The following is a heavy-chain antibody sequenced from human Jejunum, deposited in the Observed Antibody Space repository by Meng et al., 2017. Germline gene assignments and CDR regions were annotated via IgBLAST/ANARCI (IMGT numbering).Heavy chain of an antibody. CDR2: IYYSGST. CDR3: AESGAAHSRMDY. J-gene: IGHJ4*02. V-gene: IGHV4-59*01. CDR1: GGSINSYY. D-gene: IGHD6-13*01. Sequence: SETLSPTCTVPGGSINSYYWSWIRQPPGKGLEWIGYIYYSGSTNYNPSPKSLVTISVDTSKNQFSLKLSSVTAADTAVYYCAESGAAHSRMDYWGQGTRVTVSS.